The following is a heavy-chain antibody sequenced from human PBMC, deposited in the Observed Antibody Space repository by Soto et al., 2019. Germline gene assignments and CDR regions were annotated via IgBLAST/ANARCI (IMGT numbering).Heavy chain of an antibody. V-gene: IGHV3-23*01. CDR1: GFTFSSYA. CDR3: AKDRPYYDFWSGVEGWFDP. J-gene: IGHJ5*02. D-gene: IGHD3-3*01. Sequence: GGSLRLSCAASGFTFSSYAMSWVRQAPGKGLEWVSAISGSGGSTYYADSVKGRFTISRDNSKNTLYLQMNSLRAEDTAVYYCAKDRPYYDFWSGVEGWFDPWGQGTLVTVSS. CDR2: ISGSGGST.